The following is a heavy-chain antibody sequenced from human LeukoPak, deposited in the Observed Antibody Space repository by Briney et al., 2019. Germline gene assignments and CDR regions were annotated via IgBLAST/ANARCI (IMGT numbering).Heavy chain of an antibody. V-gene: IGHV4-59*11. CDR3: GRGGDPYYYYGMDV. CDR1: GGSLNFHY. D-gene: IGHD4-17*01. Sequence: SETLSLTCSVSGGSLNFHYWTWIRQPPGKGLEYIGHIYYNGGTAYAPSLKSRVTMSVDTTKNQVSLRLDSVTAADTAVYYCGRGGDPYYYYGMDVWGQGTTVTVSS. J-gene: IGHJ6*02. CDR2: IYYNGGT.